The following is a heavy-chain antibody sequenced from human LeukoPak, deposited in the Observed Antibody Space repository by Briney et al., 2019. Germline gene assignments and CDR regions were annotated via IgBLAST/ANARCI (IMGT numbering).Heavy chain of an antibody. J-gene: IGHJ4*02. V-gene: IGHV4-59*08. Sequence: SETLSLTCTVSDGSSSSSSWNWIRQPPGKGLEWIGYIYYSGSTKYNPSLRSRVTISVDTSKNQFSLKLSSVTAADTAVYYCARHDRLRADYTYGPMYYWGQGTLVTVSS. CDR2: IYYSGST. CDR1: DGSSSSSS. D-gene: IGHD5-18*01. CDR3: ARHDRLRADYTYGPMYY.